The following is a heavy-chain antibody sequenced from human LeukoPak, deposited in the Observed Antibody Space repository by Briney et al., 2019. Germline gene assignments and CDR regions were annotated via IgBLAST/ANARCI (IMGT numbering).Heavy chain of an antibody. CDR3: SRDLTNPRYFNY. V-gene: IGHV1-2*02. D-gene: IGHD4/OR15-4a*01. Sequence: ASVKDSCKASGYIFTDYYIHWVRQAPGQGLEWMGFINPQSGYTSYLQKFQGRVTMTTDTSISTAYMELSSLGSDDTAFYYCSRDLTNPRYFNYWGQGTLVIVPS. J-gene: IGHJ4*02. CDR1: GYIFTDYY. CDR2: INPQSGYT.